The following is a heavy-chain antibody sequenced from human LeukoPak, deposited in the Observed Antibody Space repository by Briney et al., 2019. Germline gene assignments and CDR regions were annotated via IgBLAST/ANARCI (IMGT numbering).Heavy chain of an antibody. J-gene: IGHJ4*02. Sequence: GGSLRLSCAASGFTFSTYAMSWVRQAPGKGLEWVSVISGSGVSTYYADSVEGRFTISRDKPSNTLYLQMNSLRAEDTAVYYCAKRGYDSGGYYGYFDYWGQGTLVTVSS. CDR1: GFTFSTYA. CDR3: AKRGYDSGGYYGYFDY. CDR2: ISGSGVST. V-gene: IGHV3-23*01. D-gene: IGHD3-22*01.